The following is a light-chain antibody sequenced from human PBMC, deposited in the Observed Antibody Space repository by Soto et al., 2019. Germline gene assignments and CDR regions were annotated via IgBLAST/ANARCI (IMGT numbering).Light chain of an antibody. Sequence: QPPAALSWTPGERATLSYRASQSVSSNLAWYQQKPGQAPRLLIYGASTRATGIPARLSGSGSGTACTLSITSQLWGDWARDKVHKHPGSLWTFGQGTKVDIK. J-gene: IGKJ1*01. CDR2: GAS. CDR3: HKHPGSLWT. CDR1: QSVSSN. V-gene: IGKV3-15*01.